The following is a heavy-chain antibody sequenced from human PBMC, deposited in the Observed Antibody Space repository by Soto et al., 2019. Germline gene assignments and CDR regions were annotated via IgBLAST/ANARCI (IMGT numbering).Heavy chain of an antibody. Sequence: SETLSLTCTVSGGSISSGGNYWSWIRQHPGKGLEWIGYIYHSGSTYYNPSLKSRVTISVDTSKNQFSLKLNSVTAADTAVYYCARARMVRGVIYYYGMDVWGQGTTVTVSS. CDR3: ARARMVRGVIYYYGMDV. D-gene: IGHD3-10*01. V-gene: IGHV4-31*02. CDR1: GGSISSGGNY. CDR2: IYHSGST. J-gene: IGHJ6*02.